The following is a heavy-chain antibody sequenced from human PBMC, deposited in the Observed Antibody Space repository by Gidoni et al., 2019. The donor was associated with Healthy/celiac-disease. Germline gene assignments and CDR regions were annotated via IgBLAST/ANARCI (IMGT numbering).Heavy chain of an antibody. Sequence: QVQLQESGPGLVKPSETLSLTCAVSGYSISSGYYWGWLRQPPGKGLEWIGSIYHSGSTYYNPSLKSRVTISVDTSKNQFSLKLSSVTAADTAVYYCARVDYYDSSGYYSDFDYWGQGTLVTVSS. V-gene: IGHV4-38-2*01. CDR3: ARVDYYDSSGYYSDFDY. J-gene: IGHJ4*02. D-gene: IGHD3-22*01. CDR2: IYHSGST. CDR1: GYSISSGYY.